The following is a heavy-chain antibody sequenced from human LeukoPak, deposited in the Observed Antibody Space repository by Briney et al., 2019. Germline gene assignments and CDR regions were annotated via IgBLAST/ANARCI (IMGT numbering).Heavy chain of an antibody. V-gene: IGHV3-23*01. CDR3: AKRGVVIRVILVGFHKEAYYFDS. J-gene: IGHJ4*02. Sequence: GGSLRLSCAVSGITLNNYGMSWVRQAPGKGPEWVAGISDSDGRTNYADSVKGRFTISRDNPKNTLYLQMNSLRAEDTAVYFCAKRGVVIRVILVGFHKEAYYFDSWGQGAPVTVSS. D-gene: IGHD3-22*01. CDR1: GITLNNYG. CDR2: ISDSDGRT.